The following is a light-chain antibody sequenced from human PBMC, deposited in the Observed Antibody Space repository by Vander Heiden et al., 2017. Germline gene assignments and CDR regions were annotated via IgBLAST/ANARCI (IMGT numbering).Light chain of an antibody. J-gene: IGLJ2*01. V-gene: IGLV6-57*02. CDR3: QSYDDSDQGV. CDR2: EDN. CDR1: AGSIAGNY. Sequence: FILPQPRSLSQPPGKTVTTSCTGSAGSIAGNYVQWFQQRPGGAPTTVIYEDNRRPSGVPDRFSGSIDRSSNSPSITISGLKTEDEADYYCQSYDDSDQGVIGGGTKLTVL.